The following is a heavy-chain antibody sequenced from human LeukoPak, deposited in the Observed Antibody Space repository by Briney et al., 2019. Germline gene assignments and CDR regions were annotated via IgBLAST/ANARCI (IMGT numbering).Heavy chain of an antibody. CDR3: ARGTAAGGREFNFDY. D-gene: IGHD6-13*01. J-gene: IGHJ4*02. CDR2: ISSSSAYI. V-gene: IGHV3-21*04. CDR1: GFTFSSYS. Sequence: GGSLRLSCAASGFTFSSYSMNWVRQAPGKGLEWVSSISSSSAYIYYADSMKGRFTISRDNAKNSLYLQMNSLRAEDTAVYYCARGTAAGGREFNFDYWGQGTLVTVSS.